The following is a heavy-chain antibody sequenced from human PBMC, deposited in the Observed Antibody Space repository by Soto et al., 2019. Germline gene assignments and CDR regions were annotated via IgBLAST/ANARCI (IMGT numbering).Heavy chain of an antibody. V-gene: IGHV4-59*01. J-gene: IGHJ6*02. CDR2: IYFSRNT. D-gene: IGHD3-3*01. CDR1: GGSISSYY. Sequence: SETLCLTCTVSGGSISSYYWRWIRQPPGKGLEWIGYIYFSRNTNYNPSLKSRVTISVDTSKNQFSLKLSSVTAADTAVYYCASRVPRPDYDFWSGRYYYYYGMDVWGQGTTVT. CDR3: ASRVPRPDYDFWSGRYYYYYGMDV.